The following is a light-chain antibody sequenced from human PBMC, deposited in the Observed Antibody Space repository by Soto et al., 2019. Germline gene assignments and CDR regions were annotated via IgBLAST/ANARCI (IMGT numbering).Light chain of an antibody. CDR1: QSISTF. J-gene: IGKJ2*01. CDR2: AAS. Sequence: DIQMTQSPSSMSASVGDRVTISCRASQSISTFLNWYQQKPGKAPKLLIYAASTLQSGVPSRFSGSGSGTDFTRTITSLQHEDFATYYCQQSNITPQTFGQGTKLESK. CDR3: QQSNITPQT. V-gene: IGKV1-39*01.